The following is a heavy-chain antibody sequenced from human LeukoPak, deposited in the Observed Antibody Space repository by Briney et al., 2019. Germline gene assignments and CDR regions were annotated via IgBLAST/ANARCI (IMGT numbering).Heavy chain of an antibody. V-gene: IGHV5-51*01. J-gene: IGHJ3*01. D-gene: IGHD3-22*01. CDR2: IIPDDSDT. Sequence: EPLKISCKGSGYRFNAYWIAWVRQMPGKGLEWMGIIIPDDSDTRYSPSFQGQVTISADKSVRTAYLQWSSLKASDTAMYYCARPNITSYYDSRGYDAFDVWGQGTMVTVSS. CDR1: GYRFNAYW. CDR3: ARPNITSYYDSRGYDAFDV.